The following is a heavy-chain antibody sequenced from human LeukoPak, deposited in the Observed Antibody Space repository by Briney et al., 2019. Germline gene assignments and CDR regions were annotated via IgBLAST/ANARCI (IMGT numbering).Heavy chain of an antibody. Sequence: GGSLRLSCAASGFSFTTHNMNWVRQAPGKGLEWISYISGSGEAIFYADSVQGRFTISRDNAKNSIYLQMNTLRAEDTAVCYCARTYGSGSLDYGGQGTLVTVSS. CDR3: ARTYGSGSLDY. CDR2: ISGSGEAI. J-gene: IGHJ4*02. V-gene: IGHV3-48*01. CDR1: GFSFTTHN. D-gene: IGHD2-15*01.